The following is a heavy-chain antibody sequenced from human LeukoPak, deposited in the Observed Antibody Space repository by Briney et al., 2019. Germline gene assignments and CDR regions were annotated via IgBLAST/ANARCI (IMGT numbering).Heavy chain of an antibody. D-gene: IGHD2-2*01. CDR3: ARGGLYCSSTSCYRYMDV. CDR1: GYTFTSYG. CDR2: ISAYNGNT. Sequence: ASVKVSCKASGYTFTSYGISWVRQAPGQGLEWMGWISAYNGNTNYAQKLQGRVTMTRNTSISTAYMEVSSLRSEDTAVYYCARGGLYCSSTSCYRYMDVWGKGTTVIISS. J-gene: IGHJ6*03. V-gene: IGHV1-18*01.